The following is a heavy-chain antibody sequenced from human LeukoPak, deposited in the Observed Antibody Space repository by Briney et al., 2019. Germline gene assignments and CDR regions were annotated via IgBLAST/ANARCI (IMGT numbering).Heavy chain of an antibody. J-gene: IGHJ4*02. CDR1: GFTFSSYW. V-gene: IGHV3-74*03. CDR3: AREGRVSGYDFDC. D-gene: IGHD5-12*01. CDR2: INSDGSSI. Sequence: AETLTLSCAASGFTFSSYWMHWVRQAPGKGLVWISRINSDGSSITYADSVKGRFTISRDNAKYTLYLQMNSLRVEDTAVYYCAREGRVSGYDFDCWGQGTLVTVSS.